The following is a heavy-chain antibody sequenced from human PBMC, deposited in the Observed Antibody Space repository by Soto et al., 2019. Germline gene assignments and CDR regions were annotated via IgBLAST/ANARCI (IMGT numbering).Heavy chain of an antibody. J-gene: IGHJ3*02. Sequence: QGQLVQSGAEVKKPGASVKVSCKASGYTFTSYGISWVRQAPGQGLEWMGWISAKKGNTKYAQKFQGRVTMTTDTSTSTAYMELRSLRSDDTAVYYCARDAVVVIATPHFAFDIWGQGTKVIVSS. CDR1: GYTFTSYG. V-gene: IGHV1-18*04. D-gene: IGHD2-21*01. CDR2: ISAKKGNT. CDR3: ARDAVVVIATPHFAFDI.